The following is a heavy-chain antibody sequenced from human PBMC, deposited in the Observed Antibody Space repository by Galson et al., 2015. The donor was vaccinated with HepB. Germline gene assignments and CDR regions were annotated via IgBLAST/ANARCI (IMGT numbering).Heavy chain of an antibody. CDR3: ARGRDSSGWFDAFDI. CDR1: GGTFSSYA. D-gene: IGHD6-19*01. J-gene: IGHJ3*02. CDR2: IIPIFGTA. Sequence: SVKVSCKASGGTFSSYAISWVRQAPGQGLEWMGGIIPIFGTANYAQKFQGRVTITADESTSTADMELSSLRSEDTAVYYCARGRDSSGWFDAFDIWGQGTMVTVSS. V-gene: IGHV1-69*13.